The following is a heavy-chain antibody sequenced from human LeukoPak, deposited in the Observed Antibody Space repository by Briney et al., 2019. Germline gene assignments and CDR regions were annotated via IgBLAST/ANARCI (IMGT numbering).Heavy chain of an antibody. D-gene: IGHD1-1*01. J-gene: IGHJ3*02. CDR2: IYSGGST. CDR1: GFTVSSNY. V-gene: IGHV3-53*04. Sequence: GGSLRLSCAASGFTVSSNYMSWVRQAPGKGLEWVSVIYSGGSTYYADSVKGRFTISRHNSKTTLYLQMNSLRAEDTAVYYCARDQLELYAFDIWGQGTMVTVSS. CDR3: ARDQLELYAFDI.